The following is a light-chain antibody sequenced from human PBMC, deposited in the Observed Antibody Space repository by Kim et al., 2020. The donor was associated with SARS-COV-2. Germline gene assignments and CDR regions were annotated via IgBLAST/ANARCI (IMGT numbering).Light chain of an antibody. Sequence: QSALTQPASVSGSPGQSITISCTGTSSDVGGYNYVSWYQQHPGKAPNLMIYDVSQRPSVVSHRSSGSKFAYTTSLTISGLQAEDEADYYCSSYTSSSADVFGTGTKVTVL. CDR2: DVS. V-gene: IGLV2-14*01. CDR3: SSYTSSSADV. CDR1: SSDVGGYNY. J-gene: IGLJ1*01.